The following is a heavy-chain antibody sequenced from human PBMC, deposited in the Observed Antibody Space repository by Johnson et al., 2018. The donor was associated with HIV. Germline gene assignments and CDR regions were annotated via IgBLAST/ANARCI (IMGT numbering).Heavy chain of an antibody. J-gene: IGHJ3*02. CDR2: IYSGGST. D-gene: IGHD6-13*01. CDR1: GFTVSSNY. V-gene: IGHV3-66*01. CDR3: AREGASAVRYSSSWYGHDAFDI. Sequence: VQLVESGGGLVQPGGSLRLSCAASGFTVSSNYMSWVRQAPGKGLECVSVIYSGGSTYYADSVKGRFTISRDNSKNPLYLQMNSRRAEDTAVYYCAREGASAVRYSSSWYGHDAFDIWGQGTMVTVYS.